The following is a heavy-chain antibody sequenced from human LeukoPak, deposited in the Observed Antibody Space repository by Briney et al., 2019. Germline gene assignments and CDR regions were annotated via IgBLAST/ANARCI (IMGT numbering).Heavy chain of an antibody. J-gene: IGHJ3*02. V-gene: IGHV3-11*01. CDR3: ARYQQDDAFDI. CDR1: GFTFSDYY. D-gene: IGHD2-2*01. Sequence: NSGGSLRLSCAASGFTFSDYYMSWIRQAPGKGLEWFSYISSSGSTIYYADSVKGRFTISRDNAKNSLYLQMNSLRAEDTAVYYCARYQQDDAFDIWGQGTMVTVSS. CDR2: ISSSGSTI.